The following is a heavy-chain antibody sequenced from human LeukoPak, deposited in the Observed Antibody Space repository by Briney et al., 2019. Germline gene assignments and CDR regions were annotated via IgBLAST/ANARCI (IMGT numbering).Heavy chain of an antibody. CDR1: VGSFSGYY. J-gene: IGHJ5*02. Sequence: SETLSLTCAVYVGSFSGYYWSWIRQPPGKGLEWIGEINHSGSTNYNPSLKSRVTMSVDTSKNQFSLKLSSVTAADTAVYYCARDVSTGTDWLDPWGQGTLVTVSS. D-gene: IGHD6-13*01. CDR2: INHSGST. V-gene: IGHV4-34*01. CDR3: ARDVSTGTDWLDP.